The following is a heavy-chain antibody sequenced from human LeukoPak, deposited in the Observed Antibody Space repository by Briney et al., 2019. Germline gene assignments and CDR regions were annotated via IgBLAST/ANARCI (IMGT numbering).Heavy chain of an antibody. CDR3: WVDASTIVLRVSPD. V-gene: IGHV1-8*01. D-gene: IGHD3-10*01. J-gene: IGHJ4*02. CDR1: GYTFTSYD. CDR2: INPKSGNK. Sequence: PWASVTVSCKPSGYTFTSYDIHWVHQATGQGLEWVGWINPKSGNKRYAHKFQGRVTMTRNTSISTVYMELNSLSSDDTAVYYCWVDASTIVLRVSPDWGRGTLVTVSS.